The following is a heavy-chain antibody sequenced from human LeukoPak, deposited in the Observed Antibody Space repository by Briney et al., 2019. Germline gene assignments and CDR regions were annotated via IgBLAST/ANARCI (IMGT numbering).Heavy chain of an antibody. J-gene: IGHJ4*02. Sequence: TSVKVSCKASVFTCTSSARQCVRQAIGQRLEWRGWIVVVSGNTNYAQKFQERVTINRDMSTSTAYMELSSLRSEDTAVYYCAAVATVTTAASFDYWGQGTLGTVSS. CDR3: AAVATVTTAASFDY. D-gene: IGHD4-17*01. CDR1: VFTCTSSA. CDR2: IVVVSGNT. V-gene: IGHV1-58*02.